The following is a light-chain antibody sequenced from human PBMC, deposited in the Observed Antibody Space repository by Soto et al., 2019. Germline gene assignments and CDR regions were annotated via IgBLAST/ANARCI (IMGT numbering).Light chain of an antibody. Sequence: QSALTQPPSASGSPGQSVTISCTGTSSDVGGYNYVSWYQQEPGKAPKLLIYEVTKRPSGVPDRFSGSKSGNTASLTVSGLQAEDEADYECSSYAGSKSYVFGTGTDVTVL. CDR3: SSYAGSKSYV. J-gene: IGLJ1*01. CDR2: EVT. V-gene: IGLV2-8*01. CDR1: SSDVGGYNY.